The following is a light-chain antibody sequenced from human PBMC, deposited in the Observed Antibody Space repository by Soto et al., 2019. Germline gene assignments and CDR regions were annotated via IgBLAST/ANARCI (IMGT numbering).Light chain of an antibody. CDR2: GAS. Sequence: EIVLTQSPGTLSLSPRERATLSCRASQSIFNNYLAWYQQKPGQAPRLLVYGASFRATGIPDRFSGSGSGKDFSLTISRLEPEDFAVYYCQKYGGSPFTFGQGTRLEIK. CDR3: QKYGGSPFT. CDR1: QSIFNNY. V-gene: IGKV3-20*01. J-gene: IGKJ2*01.